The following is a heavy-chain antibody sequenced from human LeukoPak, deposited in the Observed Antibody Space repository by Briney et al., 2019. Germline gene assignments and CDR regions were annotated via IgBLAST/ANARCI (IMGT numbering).Heavy chain of an antibody. Sequence: GGSLRLSCAASGITFSSYWMHWVRQAPGKGLVWVSRINSDGSSITYADSVKGRFTISRDNAKSTLYLEMNSLRADGTAVYYCARASYSGSGSYPLDYWGQGTLVTVSS. V-gene: IGHV3-74*01. CDR1: GITFSSYW. D-gene: IGHD3-10*01. CDR2: INSDGSSI. J-gene: IGHJ4*02. CDR3: ARASYSGSGSYPLDY.